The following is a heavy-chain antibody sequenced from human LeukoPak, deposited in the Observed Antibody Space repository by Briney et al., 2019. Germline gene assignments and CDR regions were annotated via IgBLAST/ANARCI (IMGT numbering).Heavy chain of an antibody. CDR3: TTDPLYYYGSGSYYNFDY. CDR1: GFTFSNAW. D-gene: IGHD3-10*01. Sequence: GGSLRLSCAASGFTFSNAWMGWVRQAPGKGLEWVGRIKSKTDGGTTDYAAPVKGRFTISRDDSKNTLYLQMNSLKTEDTAVYYCTTDPLYYYGSGSYYNFDYWGQGTLVTVSS. V-gene: IGHV3-15*01. J-gene: IGHJ4*02. CDR2: IKSKTDGGTT.